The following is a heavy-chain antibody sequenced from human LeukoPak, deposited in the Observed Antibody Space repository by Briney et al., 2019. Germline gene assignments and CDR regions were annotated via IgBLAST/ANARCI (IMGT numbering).Heavy chain of an antibody. Sequence: GGSLRLSCAASGFTFSSYGMHWVRQAPGNGLEWVAFIRYDGSNKYYADSVKGRFTISRDNSKNTLYLQMNSLRAEDTAVYYCAKDFSELPEFDYWGQGTLVTVSS. CDR1: GFTFSSYG. J-gene: IGHJ4*02. D-gene: IGHD2-15*01. V-gene: IGHV3-30*02. CDR3: AKDFSELPEFDY. CDR2: IRYDGSNK.